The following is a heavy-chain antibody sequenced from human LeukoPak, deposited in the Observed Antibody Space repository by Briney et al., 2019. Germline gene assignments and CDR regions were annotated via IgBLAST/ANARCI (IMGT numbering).Heavy chain of an antibody. CDR3: ASYCSGGSCYDAFDI. CDR2: VSSSGSTI. D-gene: IGHD2-15*01. Sequence: GGSLRLSCAASGFTVSSNYMSWVRQAPGKGLEWVSYVSSSGSTIYYADSVKGRFTISRDNAKNSLYLQMISLRAEDTAVYYCASYCSGGSCYDAFDIWGQGTMVTVSS. CDR1: GFTVSSNY. V-gene: IGHV3-11*01. J-gene: IGHJ3*02.